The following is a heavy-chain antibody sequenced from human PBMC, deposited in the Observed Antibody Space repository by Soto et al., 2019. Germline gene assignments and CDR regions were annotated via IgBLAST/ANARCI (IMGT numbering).Heavy chain of an antibody. V-gene: IGHV3-48*02. CDR2: ISSGSNTI. CDR3: AMLGGGDGVLDWYFGV. Sequence: EVQLVESGGGLVQPGGSLRLSCAASGFTFSSYSMNWVRQAPGKGLEWVSYISSGSNTIYYSDSVKGRFTISRDNDKNSLYLQMNNLRDKDTAVYYCAMLGGGDGVLDWYFGVLGRGTLVTVSS. J-gene: IGHJ2*01. CDR1: GFTFSSYS. D-gene: IGHD3-10*01.